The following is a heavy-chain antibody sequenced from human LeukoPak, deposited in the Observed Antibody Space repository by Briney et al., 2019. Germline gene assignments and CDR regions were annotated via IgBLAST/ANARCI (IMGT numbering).Heavy chain of an antibody. CDR3: ASPYSGYDYNFDH. CDR1: GFTFSRYA. V-gene: IGHV3-64D*06. CDR2: ISSNGGST. Sequence: GRSLRLSCAASGFTFSRYAFHWVRQAPGKGLEYVSSISSNGGSTYYADSVKGRFTISRDNSKNTLFLQMSSLRTEDTAVYYCASPYSGYDYNFDHWGQGTLVTVSS. D-gene: IGHD5-12*01. J-gene: IGHJ4*02.